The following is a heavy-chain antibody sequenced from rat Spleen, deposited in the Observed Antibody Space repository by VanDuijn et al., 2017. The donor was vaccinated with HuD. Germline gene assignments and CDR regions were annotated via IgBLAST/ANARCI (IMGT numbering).Heavy chain of an antibody. CDR1: VYSITSSYR. Sequence: EMQLQESGPGLVKPSQSLSLACSVTVYSITSSYRWNWIRKFPGNKLEWMGYINGAGSTNYNPSLKSRISISRDTSKNQFFLQVNSLNTEDTATYYCARSEGTHYYLPFADWGQGSLVTVSS. V-gene: IGHV3-3*01. CDR3: ARSEGTHYYLPFAD. CDR2: INGAGST. J-gene: IGHJ3*01. D-gene: IGHD1-12*02.